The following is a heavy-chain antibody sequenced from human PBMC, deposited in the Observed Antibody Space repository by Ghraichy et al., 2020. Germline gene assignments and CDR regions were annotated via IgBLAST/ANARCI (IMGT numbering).Heavy chain of an antibody. CDR1: GFTFSRYW. D-gene: IGHD1-26*01. CDR3: VRDRGSYDHYYGMDV. Sequence: LSLTCAASGFTFSRYWMSWVRQAPGKGLELVANIKQDGSEKYYVDSVKGRFTISRDNAKNSLYLQMNSLRAEDTAVYYCVRDRGSYDHYYGMDVWGQGTTVTVSS. J-gene: IGHJ6*02. V-gene: IGHV3-7*01. CDR2: IKQDGSEK.